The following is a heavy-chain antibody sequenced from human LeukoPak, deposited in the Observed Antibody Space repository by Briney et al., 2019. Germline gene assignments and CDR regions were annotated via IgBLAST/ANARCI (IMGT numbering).Heavy chain of an antibody. CDR3: ARHTTGAADNRYYFDY. V-gene: IGHV5-51*01. Sequence: GESLKISCKGSGYNFTNYWIGWVRQMPGKGLEWMGIMYPGDSATRYSPSFQGQVTISADKSIGTAYLQWSSLKASDTAMYYCARHTTGAADNRYYFDYWGQGTLVTVSS. D-gene: IGHD1-26*01. CDR1: GYNFTNYW. CDR2: MYPGDSAT. J-gene: IGHJ4*02.